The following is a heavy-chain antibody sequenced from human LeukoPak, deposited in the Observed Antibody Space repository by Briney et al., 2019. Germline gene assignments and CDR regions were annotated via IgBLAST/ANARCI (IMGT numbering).Heavy chain of an antibody. CDR3: AREGDSSGYPCDY. V-gene: IGHV3-21*01. J-gene: IGHJ4*02. D-gene: IGHD3-22*01. Sequence: GGSLRLSCAASGFTFSSYSMNWVRQAPGKGLEWVSSISSSSSYIYFADSVKGRFTISRDNSKNTLYLQMNSLRAEDTAVYYCAREGDSSGYPCDYWGQGTLVTVSS. CDR1: GFTFSSYS. CDR2: ISSSSSYI.